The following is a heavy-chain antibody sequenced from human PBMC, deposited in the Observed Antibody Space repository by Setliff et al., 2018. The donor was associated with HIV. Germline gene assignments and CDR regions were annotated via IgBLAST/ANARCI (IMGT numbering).Heavy chain of an antibody. CDR1: GAPISSGT. CDR2: IYNTETT. J-gene: IGHJ5*02. CDR3: ARDLLLWPLTGNWFDP. D-gene: IGHD3-10*01. V-gene: IGHV4-4*08. Sequence: SETLSLTCIVSGAPISSGTWSWIRQPPGKGLQWIGFIYNTETTNYNPSLKSRVTISLDTSKNQFSLKLSSVTAADTAVYYCARDLLLWPLTGNWFDPWGQGTLVTV.